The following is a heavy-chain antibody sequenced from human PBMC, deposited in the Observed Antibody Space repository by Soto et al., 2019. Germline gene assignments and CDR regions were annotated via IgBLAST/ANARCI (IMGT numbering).Heavy chain of an antibody. V-gene: IGHV1-18*04. CDR1: GYTFTKYD. CDR3: VRQYYDFWTDYPDFDY. D-gene: IGHD3-3*01. Sequence: ASVKVSCKASGYTFTKYDISWVRQAPGQGLEWLGLISPNSGRPSYAQKFEGRVTMTTDTSTTTAYLELRSLRSDDTAVYYCVRQYYDFWTDYPDFDYWGQGTLGTVPQ. J-gene: IGHJ4*02. CDR2: ISPNSGRP.